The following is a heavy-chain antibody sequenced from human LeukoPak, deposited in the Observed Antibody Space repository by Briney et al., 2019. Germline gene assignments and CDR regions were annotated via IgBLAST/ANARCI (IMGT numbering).Heavy chain of an antibody. V-gene: IGHV4-34*01. CDR2: INHSGST. CDR1: GGSFSGYY. CDR3: ARSVPQKSVSPYYDFWSGYYGYYYYYMDV. J-gene: IGHJ6*03. D-gene: IGHD3-3*01. Sequence: SETLSLTCAVYGGSFSGYYWSWIRQPPGKGLEWIGEINHSGSTNYNPSLKSRVTISVDTSKNQFSLKLSSVTAADTAVYYCARSVPQKSVSPYYDFWSGYYGYYYYYMDVWGKGTTVTVSS.